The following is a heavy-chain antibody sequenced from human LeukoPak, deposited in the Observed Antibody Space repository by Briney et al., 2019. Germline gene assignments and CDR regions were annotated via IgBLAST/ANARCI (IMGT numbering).Heavy chain of an antibody. CDR1: GFIFSNAW. CDR3: TTVYLTGEGNDY. V-gene: IGHV3-15*07. Sequence: PGGSLRLSCAASGFIFSNAWMNWVRQAPGKELEWVGRIKSKTDGGTTDYAAPVKGRFIISRDDSKNTLYLQMNSLKTEDTALYYCTTVYLTGEGNDYWGQGTLVTVSS. J-gene: IGHJ4*02. D-gene: IGHD3-9*01. CDR2: IKSKTDGGTT.